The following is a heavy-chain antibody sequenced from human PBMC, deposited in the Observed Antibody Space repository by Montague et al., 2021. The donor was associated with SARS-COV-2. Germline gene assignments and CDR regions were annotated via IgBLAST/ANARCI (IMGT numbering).Heavy chain of an antibody. J-gene: IGHJ6*02. CDR2: IYTSGST. V-gene: IGHV4-61*02. CDR1: GGSISSGGYY. D-gene: IGHD2-2*01. Sequence: TLSLTCTVSGGSISSGGYYWSWIRQPAGKGLEWIGRIYTSGSTNSNPSLKSRVTISGDTSKNQFSLNLSSVTAADTAVYYCASEQIVVVPAAPYYYYGMDVWGQGTTVTVSS. CDR3: ASEQIVVVPAAPYYYYGMDV.